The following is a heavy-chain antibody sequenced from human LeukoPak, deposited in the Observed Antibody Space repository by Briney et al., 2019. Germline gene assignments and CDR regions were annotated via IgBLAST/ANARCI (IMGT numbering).Heavy chain of an antibody. V-gene: IGHV3-33*01. J-gene: IGHJ5*02. CDR1: GFTFSSYG. CDR3: ARDPDSSYEWGPFDP. D-gene: IGHD1-26*01. CDR2: IWYDGSNK. Sequence: GRSLRLSCAASGFTFSSYGMHWVRQAPGKGLEWVAVIWYDGSNKYYADSVKGRFTISRDNSKNTLYLQMNSLRAEDTAVYYCARDPDSSYEWGPFDPWGQGTLVTVSS.